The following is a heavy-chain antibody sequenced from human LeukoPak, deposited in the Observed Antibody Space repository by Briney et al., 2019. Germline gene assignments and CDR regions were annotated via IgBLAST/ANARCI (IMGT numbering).Heavy chain of an antibody. CDR3: ARLSLYCSSTSCYNGWFDP. J-gene: IGHJ5*02. CDR2: IYYSGST. D-gene: IGHD2-2*02. Sequence: PSETLSLTCTVSGGSISSYYWSWIRQPPGKGLEWIGYIYYSGSTNYNPSLKSRVTISVDTSKNQFSLKLSSVTAADTAVYYCARLSLYCSSTSCYNGWFDPWGQGTLVTVSS. CDR1: GGSISSYY. V-gene: IGHV4-59*12.